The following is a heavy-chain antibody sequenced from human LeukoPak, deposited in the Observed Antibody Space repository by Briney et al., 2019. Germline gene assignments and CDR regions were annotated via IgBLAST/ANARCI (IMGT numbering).Heavy chain of an antibody. J-gene: IGHJ3*02. Sequence: GGSLRLSCAASGFTFSSYAMHWVRQAPGKGLEYVSAISSNGGSTYYANSVKGRFTISRDNSKNTLYLQMDSLRAEDTAVYYCARVFRGYSYGWIGDAFDIWGQGTMVTVSS. D-gene: IGHD5-18*01. CDR2: ISSNGGST. CDR3: ARVFRGYSYGWIGDAFDI. V-gene: IGHV3-64*01. CDR1: GFTFSSYA.